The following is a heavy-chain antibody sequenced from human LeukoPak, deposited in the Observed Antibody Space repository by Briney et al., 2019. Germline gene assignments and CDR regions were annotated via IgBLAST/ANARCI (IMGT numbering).Heavy chain of an antibody. CDR2: INPNSGGT. CDR1: GYTFTGYY. CDR3: ARDVPPGYYDFWSGYYNWFDP. Sequence: ASVKVSCKASGYTFTGYYMHWVRQAPGQGLEWMGWINPNSGGTNYAQKFQGRVTMTRDTSISTAYMELSRLRSDDTAVYYCARDVPPGYYDFWSGYYNWFDPWGQGTLVTVSS. D-gene: IGHD3-3*01. V-gene: IGHV1-2*02. J-gene: IGHJ5*02.